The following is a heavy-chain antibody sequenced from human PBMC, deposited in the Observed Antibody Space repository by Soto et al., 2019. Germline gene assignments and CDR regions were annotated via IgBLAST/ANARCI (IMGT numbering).Heavy chain of an antibody. Sequence: GGSLRLSCAASGFTFSSYAMHWVRQAPGKGLEWVAVISYDGSNKYYADSVKGRFTISRDNSKNTLYLKMNSLGAEDTAVYYCARDPGIAVVDYWGQGTLVTVSS. V-gene: IGHV3-30-3*01. CDR3: ARDPGIAVVDY. CDR2: ISYDGSNK. J-gene: IGHJ4*02. CDR1: GFTFSSYA. D-gene: IGHD6-19*01.